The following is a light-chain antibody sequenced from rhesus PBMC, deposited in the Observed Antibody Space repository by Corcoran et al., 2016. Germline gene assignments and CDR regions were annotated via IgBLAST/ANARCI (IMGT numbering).Light chain of an antibody. CDR2: KAS. V-gene: IGKV1-22*01. Sequence: DIQMTQSPSSLSASVGDTVTITCRASQTIHSWLAWYPPKPGKAPKLLIYKASTLDSGVPSSFSGSGSGTDFTLTISILQSEDFATYYCHHYSSSPLTFGGGTKVEL. CDR1: QTIHSW. J-gene: IGKJ4*01. CDR3: HHYSSSPLT.